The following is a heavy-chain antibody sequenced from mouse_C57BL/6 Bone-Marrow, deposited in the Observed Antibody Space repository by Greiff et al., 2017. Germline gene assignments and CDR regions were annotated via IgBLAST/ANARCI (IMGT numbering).Heavy chain of an antibody. CDR1: GYTFTSYW. Sequence: QVQLQQPGAELVMPGASVKLSCKASGYTFTSYWMHWVKQRPGQGLEWIGEIDPSDSYTNYNQQFKGKSTLTVDKSSSTAYMQLSSLTSEDSAVYYCARYGFAYWGQGTLVTVSA. J-gene: IGHJ3*01. CDR3: ARYGFAY. CDR2: IDPSDSYT. V-gene: IGHV1-69*01.